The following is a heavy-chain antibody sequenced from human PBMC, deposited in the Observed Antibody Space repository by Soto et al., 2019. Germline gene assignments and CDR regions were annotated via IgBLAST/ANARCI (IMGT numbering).Heavy chain of an antibody. D-gene: IGHD2-15*01. Sequence: GASVKVSCKTSGYNFTNFDINWVRQAPGRGLVWMGWMNPSSGETGSAQNFQGRVTMTRDISTRTFFMQLTSLRSEDTAIYYCARLAEYCNGIKCYSNFDFWGRGTPVTVSS. CDR2: MNPSSGET. CDR1: GYNFTNFD. CDR3: ARLAEYCNGIKCYSNFDF. V-gene: IGHV1-8*01. J-gene: IGHJ4*01.